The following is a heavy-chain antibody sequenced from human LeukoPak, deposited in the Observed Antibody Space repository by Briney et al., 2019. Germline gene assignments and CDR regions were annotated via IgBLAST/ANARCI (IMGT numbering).Heavy chain of an antibody. Sequence: VASVNVSCKASVGTFSSYAISWVRQAPGQGLEWMGRIIPILGIANYAQKFQGRVTITADKSTSTAYMELSSLRSEDTAVYYCARDVPYYYDSSGYYDDYWGQGTLVTVSS. V-gene: IGHV1-69*04. CDR2: IIPILGIA. CDR3: ARDVPYYYDSSGYYDDY. J-gene: IGHJ4*02. CDR1: VGTFSSYA. D-gene: IGHD3-22*01.